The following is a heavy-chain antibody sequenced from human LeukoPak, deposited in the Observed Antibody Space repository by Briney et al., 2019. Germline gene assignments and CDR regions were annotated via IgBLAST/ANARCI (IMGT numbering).Heavy chain of an antibody. Sequence: ASVKVSCKASGYTFTSYGISWVRQAPGQGLEWMGWISAYNGNTNYAQKLQGRVTMTTDTSTSTAYMELRSLRSDDTAVYYCARVFGSMIVVVTYYYYGMDVWGQGTTVTVSS. CDR1: GYTFTSYG. CDR2: ISAYNGNT. V-gene: IGHV1-18*01. CDR3: ARVFGSMIVVVTYYYYGMDV. J-gene: IGHJ6*02. D-gene: IGHD3-22*01.